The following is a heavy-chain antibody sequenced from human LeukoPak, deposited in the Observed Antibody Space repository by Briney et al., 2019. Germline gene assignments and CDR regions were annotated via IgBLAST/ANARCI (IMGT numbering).Heavy chain of an antibody. V-gene: IGHV1-2*02. CDR1: GYTFTSYD. D-gene: IGHD3-10*01. CDR3: ARDLRAMVRGVIYHYYGMDV. J-gene: IGHJ6*02. Sequence: ASVKVSCKASGYTFTSYDINWVRQATGQGLEWMGWINPNSGGTNYAQKFQGRVTMTRDTSISTAYMELSRLRSDDTAVYYCARDLRAMVRGVIYHYYGMDVWGQGTTVTVSS. CDR2: INPNSGGT.